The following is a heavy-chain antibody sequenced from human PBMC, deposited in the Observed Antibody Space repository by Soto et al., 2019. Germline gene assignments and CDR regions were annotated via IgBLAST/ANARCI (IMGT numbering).Heavy chain of an antibody. CDR3: ATLAAELNDY. V-gene: IGHV3-9*01. D-gene: IGHD6-13*01. Sequence: PGGSLRLSCAASGFTFDDYAMHWVRQAPGKGLEWVSGISWNSGSIGYADSVKGRFTISRDNAKNSLYLQMNSLRAEDTALYYCATLAAELNDYWGQGTLVTVSS. J-gene: IGHJ4*02. CDR2: ISWNSGSI. CDR1: GFTFDDYA.